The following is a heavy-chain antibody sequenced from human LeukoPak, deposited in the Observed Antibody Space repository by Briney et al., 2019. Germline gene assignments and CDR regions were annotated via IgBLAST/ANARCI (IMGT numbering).Heavy chain of an antibody. D-gene: IGHD1-26*01. J-gene: IGHJ5*02. V-gene: IGHV4-34*01. CDR3: AKNGQSGFSFDP. CDR1: GGSFSGYY. Sequence: SETLSLTCAVYGGSFSGYYWSWIRQPPRKGLEWIGEGSGRGGTKFNPSLKSRVTISADTSKNQFSLKLSSVTAADTAVYHCAKNGQSGFSFDPWGRGTLVTVSS. CDR2: GSGRGGT.